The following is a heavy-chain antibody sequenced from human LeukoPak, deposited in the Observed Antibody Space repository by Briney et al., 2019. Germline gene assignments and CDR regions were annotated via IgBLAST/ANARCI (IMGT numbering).Heavy chain of an antibody. D-gene: IGHD2-2*01. J-gene: IGHJ4*02. CDR2: IRSKAYGGTT. Sequence: GGSLRLSCTASGFTFGDYAMSWVRQAPGKGLEWVGFIRSKAYGGTTEYAASVKVRFTISRDDSKSIAYLQMNSLKTEDTAVYYCTRSSAYCSSTSCYVLDYWGQGTLVTVSS. CDR3: TRSSAYCSSTSCYVLDY. V-gene: IGHV3-49*04. CDR1: GFTFGDYA.